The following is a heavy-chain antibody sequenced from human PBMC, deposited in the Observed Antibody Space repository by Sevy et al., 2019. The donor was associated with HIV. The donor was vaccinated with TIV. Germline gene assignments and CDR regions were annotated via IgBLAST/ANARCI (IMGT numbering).Heavy chain of an antibody. D-gene: IGHD3-3*01. V-gene: IGHV3-11*01. CDR1: GFSFSDYY. Sequence: GGSLRLSCAASGFSFSDYYMTWIRQAPGKGLEWVSYISTYGSTIYYADSVKGRFTISRDNARNSLYLQMNSLRAEDTAVYYCARVGLRFLEWIPHYGMDVWGQGTTVTVSS. CDR3: ARVGLRFLEWIPHYGMDV. J-gene: IGHJ6*02. CDR2: ISTYGSTI.